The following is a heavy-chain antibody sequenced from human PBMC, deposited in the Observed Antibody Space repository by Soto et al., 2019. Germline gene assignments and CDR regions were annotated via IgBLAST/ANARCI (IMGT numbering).Heavy chain of an antibody. Sequence: EVQLVESGGGLVQPGGSLRLSCAASGFTLSNYAVNWVRQAPGKGLEWVSYISSDSRYIYHGDSGKGRFTISRDNARNSVYLQMNSLRDEDTAVYYCARIKLVDFFFINVDVYDMDVWGQETPVTVSS. V-gene: IGHV3-21*01. CDR1: GFTLSNYA. CDR2: ISSDSRYI. D-gene: IGHD2-15*01. CDR3: ARIKLVDFFFINVDVYDMDV. J-gene: IGHJ6*02.